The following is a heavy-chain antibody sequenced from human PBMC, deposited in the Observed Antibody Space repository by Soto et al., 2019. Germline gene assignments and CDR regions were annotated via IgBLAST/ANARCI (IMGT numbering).Heavy chain of an antibody. CDR2: IYPGDSDT. J-gene: IGHJ6*02. CDR1: GYSFTSYW. V-gene: IGHV5-51*01. Sequence: PGESLKISCKGSGYSFTSYWIGWVRQMPGKGLEWMGIIYPGDSDTRYSPSFQGQVTISADKSISTAYLQWSSLKASDTAMYYCERNNGSGSYYNYYYGMDVWGQGTTVTASS. CDR3: ERNNGSGSYYNYYYGMDV. D-gene: IGHD3-10*01.